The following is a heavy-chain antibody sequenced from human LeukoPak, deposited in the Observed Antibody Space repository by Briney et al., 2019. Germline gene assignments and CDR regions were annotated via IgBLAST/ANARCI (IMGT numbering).Heavy chain of an antibody. V-gene: IGHV3-23*01. Sequence: RGSLRLSCAASGFTFSSYAMSWVRQAPGKGLEWVSAISGSGGSTYYADSVKGRFTISRDNSKNTLYLQMNSLRAEDTAVYYCAKSSIAAVATLGYWGQGTLVTVSS. D-gene: IGHD6-13*01. J-gene: IGHJ4*02. CDR3: AKSSIAAVATLGY. CDR1: GFTFSSYA. CDR2: ISGSGGST.